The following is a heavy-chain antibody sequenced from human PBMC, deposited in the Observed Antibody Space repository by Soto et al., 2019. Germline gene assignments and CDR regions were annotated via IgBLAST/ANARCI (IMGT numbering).Heavy chain of an antibody. CDR2: IYYRGTT. V-gene: IGHV4-61*08. J-gene: IGHJ5*02. Sequence: SETLSLTCTVSGDSIISSDFYWSWIRQPPGKELEWIGNIYYRGTTNYNPSLQGRVTMSIDTSKNQFSLMLTSVTAADTAVYYCTRVATAVPSWGRGVLVTVSS. CDR1: GDSIISSDFY. CDR3: TRVATAVPS. D-gene: IGHD5-18*01.